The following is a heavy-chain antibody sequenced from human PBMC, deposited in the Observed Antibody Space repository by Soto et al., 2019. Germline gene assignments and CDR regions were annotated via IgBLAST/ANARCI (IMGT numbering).Heavy chain of an antibody. D-gene: IGHD3-10*01. CDR3: ARGGPYGSGSYDY. CDR2: ISSSSTI. V-gene: IGHV3-48*01. CDR1: GFNFSTYR. J-gene: IGHJ4*02. Sequence: EVQLVESGGGLVQPGGSLRLSCAASGFNFSTYRMNSVRQAPGKGLEWVSYISSSSTIYYADSVKGRFTISRDNAKNSVYLQMNSLRAEDTAIYYCARGGPYGSGSYDYWGQGTLVTVSS.